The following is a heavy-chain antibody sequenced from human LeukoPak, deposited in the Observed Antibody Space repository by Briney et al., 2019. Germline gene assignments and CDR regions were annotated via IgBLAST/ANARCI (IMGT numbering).Heavy chain of an antibody. D-gene: IGHD6-13*01. V-gene: IGHV1-46*01. Sequence: ASVKVSCKASGYTFTSYYMHWVRQAPGQGLEWMGIINPSGGSTSYAQKFQGRVAMTRDTSTSTVYMELSSLRSGDTAVYYCARAGGLWDSSSSIDYWGQGTLVTVSS. CDR2: INPSGGST. CDR1: GYTFTSYY. CDR3: ARAGGLWDSSSSIDY. J-gene: IGHJ4*02.